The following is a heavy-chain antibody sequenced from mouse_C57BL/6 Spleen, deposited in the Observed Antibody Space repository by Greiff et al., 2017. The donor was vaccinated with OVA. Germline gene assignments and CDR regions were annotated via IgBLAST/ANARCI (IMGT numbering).Heavy chain of an antibody. CDR3: ARVTGTYFDY. D-gene: IGHD4-1*01. CDR1: GFTFTDYY. Sequence: DVQLVESGGGLVQPGGSLSLSCAASGFTFTDYYMSWVRQPPGKALEWLGFIRNKANGYTTEYSASVKGRFTISRDNSQSILYLQMNALRAEDSATYYCARVTGTYFDYWGQGTTLTVSS. J-gene: IGHJ2*01. CDR2: IRNKANGYTT. V-gene: IGHV7-3*01.